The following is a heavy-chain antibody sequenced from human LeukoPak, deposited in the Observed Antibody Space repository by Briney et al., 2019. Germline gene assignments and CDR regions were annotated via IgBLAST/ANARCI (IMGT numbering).Heavy chain of an antibody. J-gene: IGHJ4*02. CDR3: AKARLGYCSSTSCYCFDY. CDR2: IGDSGGST. Sequence: GGSLRLSCAASGFTFSSYAMSWVRQAPGKGLEWVSGIGDSGGSTNYADSVKGRFTISRDNSKNTLYLQMNSLRAEDTAVYYCAKARLGYCSSTSCYCFDYWGQGTLVTVSS. V-gene: IGHV3-23*01. CDR1: GFTFSSYA. D-gene: IGHD2-2*01.